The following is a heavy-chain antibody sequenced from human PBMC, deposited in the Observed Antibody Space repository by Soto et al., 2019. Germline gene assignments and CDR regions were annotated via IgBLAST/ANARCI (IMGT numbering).Heavy chain of an antibody. V-gene: IGHV5-51*01. J-gene: IGHJ6*02. D-gene: IGHD3-16*01. CDR1: GYSFASYW. CDR3: ARTPSFTLAVDYYGMDV. Sequence: LGGSLKISCQGSGYSFASYWLGWVRQMPGKDLAWMGIIYPGDSDTRYSPSFQGQVTISADKSLRTAYLQWTSLKASNTALYYCARTPSFTLAVDYYGMDVWGQGTTVTVSS. CDR2: IYPGDSDT.